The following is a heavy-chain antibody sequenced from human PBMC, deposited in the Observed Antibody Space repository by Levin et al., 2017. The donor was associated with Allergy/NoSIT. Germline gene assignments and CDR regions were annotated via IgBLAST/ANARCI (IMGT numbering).Heavy chain of an antibody. CDR3: ARDIGYSGYVLY. CDR1: GFTVSSNY. V-gene: IGHV3-53*01. CDR2: IYSGGST. D-gene: IGHD5-12*01. J-gene: IGHJ4*02. Sequence: GESLKISCAASGFTVSSNYMSWVRQAPGKGLEWVSVIYSGGSTYYADSVKGRFTISRDNSKNTLYLQMNSLRAEDTAVYYCARDIGYSGYVLYWGQGTLVTVSS.